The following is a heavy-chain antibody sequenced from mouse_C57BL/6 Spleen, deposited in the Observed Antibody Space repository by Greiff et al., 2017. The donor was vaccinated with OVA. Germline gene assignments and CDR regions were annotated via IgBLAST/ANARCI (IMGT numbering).Heavy chain of an antibody. D-gene: IGHD2-1*01. V-gene: IGHV1-80*01. CDR1: GYAFSSYW. J-gene: IGHJ4*01. Sequence: QVQLKESGAELVKPGASVKISCKASGYAFSSYWMNWVKQRPGKGLEWIGQIYPGDGDTNYNGKFKGKATLTADKSSSTAYMQLSSLTSEDSAVYFCARNYGNYAGYAMDYWGQGTSVTVSS. CDR3: ARNYGNYAGYAMDY. CDR2: IYPGDGDT.